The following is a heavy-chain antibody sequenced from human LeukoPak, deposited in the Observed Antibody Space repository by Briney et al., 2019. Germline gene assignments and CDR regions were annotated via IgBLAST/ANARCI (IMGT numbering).Heavy chain of an antibody. CDR3: ARHKYSSTWYAGFDP. J-gene: IGHJ5*02. V-gene: IGHV4-61*07. Sequence: GXEWXXYXYFCWTTSYHPSLQSPFTLSVDTSKNQFSLKLSSVTAADTAVYYCARHKYSSTWYAGFDPWGQGTLVTVSS. CDR2: XYFCWTT. D-gene: IGHD6-13*01.